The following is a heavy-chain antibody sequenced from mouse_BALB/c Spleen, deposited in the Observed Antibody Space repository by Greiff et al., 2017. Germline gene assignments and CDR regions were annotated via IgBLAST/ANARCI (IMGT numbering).Heavy chain of an antibody. CDR1: GFSLTSYD. CDR2: IWTGGGT. J-gene: IGHJ2*01. CDR3: VTTTVVPYYFDY. V-gene: IGHV2-9-2*01. D-gene: IGHD1-1*01. Sequence: VQLVESGPGLVAPSQSLSITCTVSGFSLTSYDISWIRQPPGKGLEWLGVIWTGGGTNYNSAFMSRLSISKDNSKSQVFLKMNSLQTDDTAIYYCVTTTVVPYYFDYWGQGTTLTVSS.